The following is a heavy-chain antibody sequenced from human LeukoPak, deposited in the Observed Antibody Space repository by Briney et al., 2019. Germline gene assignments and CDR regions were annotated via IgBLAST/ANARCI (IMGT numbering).Heavy chain of an antibody. V-gene: IGHV3-21*01. D-gene: IGHD3-22*01. CDR1: GFTFSSYS. Sequence: PGGSLRLSCAASGFTFSSYSMNWVRQAPGKGLEWVSSISSSSSYIYYADSVKGQFTISRDNAKNSLYLQMNSLRAEDTAVYYCARVTYYYDSSGYYYPFDYWGQGTLVTVSS. J-gene: IGHJ4*02. CDR3: ARVTYYYDSSGYYYPFDY. CDR2: ISSSSSYI.